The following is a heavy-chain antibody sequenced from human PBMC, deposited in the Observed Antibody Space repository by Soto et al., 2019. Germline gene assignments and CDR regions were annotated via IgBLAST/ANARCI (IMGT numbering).Heavy chain of an antibody. V-gene: IGHV3-21*01. Sequence: GGSLRLSCAASGFTFSSYSMNWVRQAPGKGLEWVSSISSSSSYIYYADSVKGRFTISRDNAKNSLYLQMNSLRAEDTAVYYCARDGDFWSGYYYYYMDVWGKGTTVTVSS. J-gene: IGHJ6*03. CDR2: ISSSSSYI. CDR3: ARDGDFWSGYYYYYMDV. D-gene: IGHD3-3*01. CDR1: GFTFSSYS.